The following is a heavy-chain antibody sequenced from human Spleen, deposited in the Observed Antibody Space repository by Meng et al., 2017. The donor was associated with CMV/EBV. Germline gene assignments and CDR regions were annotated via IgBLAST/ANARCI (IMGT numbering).Heavy chain of an antibody. CDR2: INHSGST. CDR1: GGSFSGYY. Sequence: QVQLQQWGAGLLKPSEXLSLTCAVYGGSFSGYYWSWIRQPPGKGLEWIGEINHSGSTNYNPSLKSRVTISVDTSKNQFSLKLSSVTAADTAVYYCARGKWLVRGRPFDYWGQGTLVTVSS. CDR3: ARGKWLVRGRPFDY. J-gene: IGHJ4*02. V-gene: IGHV4-34*01. D-gene: IGHD6-19*01.